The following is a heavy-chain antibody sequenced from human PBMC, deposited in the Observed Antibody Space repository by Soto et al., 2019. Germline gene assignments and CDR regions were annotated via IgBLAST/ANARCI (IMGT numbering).Heavy chain of an antibody. D-gene: IGHD6-19*01. CDR3: AKNDGYSNGYWVN. Sequence: QVQLVQSGAEVKKPGASVKVSCKASGYTFTSYGINWVRQAPGQGLEWMGWISVYNGNTNYAQKLQGRVTMTTDTSTNTAYKELRGLRSDDTAVYYCAKNDGYSNGYWVNWGQGTLVTVSS. J-gene: IGHJ4*02. V-gene: IGHV1-18*01. CDR2: ISVYNGNT. CDR1: GYTFTSYG.